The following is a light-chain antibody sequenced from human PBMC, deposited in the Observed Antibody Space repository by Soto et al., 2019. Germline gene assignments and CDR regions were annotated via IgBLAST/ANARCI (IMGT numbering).Light chain of an antibody. Sequence: DIQMTQSPSSLSASVGDRVTITCRTSQAISNYLAWYQQKPGKVPKLLIYAASTLQSGVPSRFSGGGSGTDFSLTISSLQPEDVATYYCQTYNSAPHTFGGGTKVEIQ. CDR3: QTYNSAPHT. CDR2: AAS. V-gene: IGKV1-27*01. CDR1: QAISNY. J-gene: IGKJ4*01.